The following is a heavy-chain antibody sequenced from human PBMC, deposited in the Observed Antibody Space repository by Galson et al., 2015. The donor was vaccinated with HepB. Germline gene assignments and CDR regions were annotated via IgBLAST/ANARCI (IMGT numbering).Heavy chain of an antibody. CDR3: ARAPSVGTVDS. V-gene: IGHV3-7*03. CDR2: VSQGGSER. J-gene: IGHJ4*02. Sequence: SLRLSCAASGFTFNSYWMGWIRQAPGKGLEWVAIVSQGGSERYYVDSVKGRSIISRDAAKNSLYFRLDSLRGEDTAVYYCARAPSVGTVDSWGQGTQVTVSS. CDR1: GFTFNSYW.